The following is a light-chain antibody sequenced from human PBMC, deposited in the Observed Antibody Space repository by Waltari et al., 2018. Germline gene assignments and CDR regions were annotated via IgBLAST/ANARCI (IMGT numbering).Light chain of an antibody. V-gene: IGLV2-11*01. CDR1: SSDVGTYDL. CDR3: CSYAGAYTYV. Sequence: QSALTQPRSVSGSPGQSVTISCTGTSSDVGTYDLVSWYQQSPGKAPKLIIYDVSTRPSGVPSRFSRSKSCNTASLTISGLQAEDEADSYCCSYAGAYTYVFGTGTKVTVL. J-gene: IGLJ1*01. CDR2: DVS.